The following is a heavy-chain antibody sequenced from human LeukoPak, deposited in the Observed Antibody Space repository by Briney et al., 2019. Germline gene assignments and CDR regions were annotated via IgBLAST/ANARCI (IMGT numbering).Heavy chain of an antibody. D-gene: IGHD3-22*01. CDR2: IKSKTDGGTT. Sequence: PGGSLRLSCAASGFTFNNAWMSWARQAPGKGLEWVGRIKSKTDGGTTDYAAPVKGRFTISRDDSKNTLYLQMNSLKTEDTAVYYCITDTNYYDSSGYYWRSDYWGQGTLVTVSS. CDR1: GFTFNNAW. V-gene: IGHV3-15*01. CDR3: ITDTNYYDSSGYYWRSDY. J-gene: IGHJ4*02.